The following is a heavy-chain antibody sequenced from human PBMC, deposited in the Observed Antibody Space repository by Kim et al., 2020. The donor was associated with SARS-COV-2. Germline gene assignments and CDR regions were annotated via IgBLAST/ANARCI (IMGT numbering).Heavy chain of an antibody. J-gene: IGHJ4*02. Sequence: GGSLRLSCAASGFTFSSYGMHWVRQAPGKGLEWVAVISYDGSNKYYADSVKGRFTISRDNSKNTLYLQMNSLRAEDTAVYYCAKDRPGSNWGQGTLVTVSS. CDR2: ISYDGSNK. CDR3: AKDRPGSN. D-gene: IGHD3-10*01. V-gene: IGHV3-30*18. CDR1: GFTFSSYG.